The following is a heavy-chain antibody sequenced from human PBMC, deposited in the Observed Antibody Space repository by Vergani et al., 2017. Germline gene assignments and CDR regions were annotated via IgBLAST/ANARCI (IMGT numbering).Heavy chain of an antibody. D-gene: IGHD1-14*01. CDR1: GFTFNQYG. V-gene: IGHV3-33*01. Sequence: VQLVESGGGLVPPGRSLRLSCAASGFTFNQYGMHWVRQAPGKGLEWVAVTWYDGNNKQYADSVKGRFTISRDNSKSTMYLQMNSLRDEDTGVYYCARDLRLLYNRFDPWGQGTLVTVSS. CDR3: ARDLRLLYNRFDP. J-gene: IGHJ5*02. CDR2: TWYDGNNK.